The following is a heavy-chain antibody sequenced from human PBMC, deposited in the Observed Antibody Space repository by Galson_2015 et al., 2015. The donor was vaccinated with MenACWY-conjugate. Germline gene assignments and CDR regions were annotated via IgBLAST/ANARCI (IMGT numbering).Heavy chain of an antibody. D-gene: IGHD6-13*01. CDR3: VRDVFRSSSSWYDPDAFDN. CDR1: GFTFSTYW. Sequence: SLRLSCAASGFTFSTYWLNWVRPAPGKGLEWVAAIKQDGGEKYYVDSVKGRFTISRDNAKNSLHLQMNSLRAEDTAVYYCVRDVFRSSSSWYDPDAFDNWGQGTMVTVSS. V-gene: IGHV3-7*01. J-gene: IGHJ3*02. CDR2: IKQDGGEK.